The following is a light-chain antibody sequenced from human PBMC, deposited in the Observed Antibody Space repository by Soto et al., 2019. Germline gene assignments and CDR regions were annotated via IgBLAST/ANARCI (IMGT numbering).Light chain of an antibody. CDR1: QSILYSSNNKNY. J-gene: IGKJ3*01. CDR2: WAS. CDR3: QQYYSTPFT. V-gene: IGKV4-1*01. Sequence: DIVMTQSPDSLAVSLGERATINCKSSQSILYSSNNKNYLVWYQQKPGQPPKMLIYWASTRESGVPDRFSGSGSGTDVTLTISSLQAEDVAVYYCQQYYSTPFTFGPGTKVDIK.